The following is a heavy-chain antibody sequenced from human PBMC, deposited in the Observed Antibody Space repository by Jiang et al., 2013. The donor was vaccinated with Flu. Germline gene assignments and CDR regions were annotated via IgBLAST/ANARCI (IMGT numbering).Heavy chain of an antibody. D-gene: IGHD6-13*01. CDR2: IYHSGST. CDR1: GNSISSGYY. V-gene: IGHV4-38-2*01. CDR3: ARWRRSSSWYNNWFDP. J-gene: IGHJ5*02. Sequence: LLKPSETPSLTCAVSGNSISSGYYWGWIRQPPGKGLEWIGSIYHSGSTYYNPSLKSRVTISVDTSKNQFSLKLSSVTAADTAVYYCARWRRSSSWYNNWFDPWGQGTLVTVSS.